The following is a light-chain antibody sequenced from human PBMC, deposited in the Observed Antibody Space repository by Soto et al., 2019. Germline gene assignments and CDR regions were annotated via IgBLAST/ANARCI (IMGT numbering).Light chain of an antibody. V-gene: IGKV3-11*01. CDR3: QQRGTWPPT. CDR1: QRVTFY. CDR2: DTS. Sequence: EIVLTQSPATLSLSPGQRATLSCRASQRVTFYLAWYQQKPGQAPRLLIYDTSNRATGIPARFSGSGPGTEITLTISSLEPGDFAVYYCQQRGTWPPTFGQGTKLEIK. J-gene: IGKJ2*01.